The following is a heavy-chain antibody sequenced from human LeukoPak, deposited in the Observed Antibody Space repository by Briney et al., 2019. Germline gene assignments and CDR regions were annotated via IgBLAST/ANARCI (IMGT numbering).Heavy chain of an antibody. V-gene: IGHV1-2*02. J-gene: IGHJ5*02. D-gene: IGHD1-26*01. Sequence: ASVKVSCKASGYTFTGYYVHWVRQAPGQGLEWMGWINPNSGGTNYAQKFQGRVTMTRDTSISTAYMELSRLRSDDTAVYYCAREVGATSPLGWFDPWGQGTLVTVSS. CDR3: AREVGATSPLGWFDP. CDR2: INPNSGGT. CDR1: GYTFTGYY.